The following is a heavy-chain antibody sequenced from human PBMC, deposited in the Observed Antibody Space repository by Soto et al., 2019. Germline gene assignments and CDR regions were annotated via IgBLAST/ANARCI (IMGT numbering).Heavy chain of an antibody. J-gene: IGHJ6*02. Sequence: SETLSLTCIVSGGSISRFGFDWSWILQHPGKGREWIRFFYDTGSTYYNASLKSRLSISVERSNNQCSLHLSSVTAADQAVYYCERGPRQLEGSYSYGMDVWGQGTTVPVSS. CDR3: ERGPRQLEGSYSYGMDV. V-gene: IGHV4-31*03. CDR2: FYDTGST. CDR1: GGSISRFGFD. D-gene: IGHD1-1*01.